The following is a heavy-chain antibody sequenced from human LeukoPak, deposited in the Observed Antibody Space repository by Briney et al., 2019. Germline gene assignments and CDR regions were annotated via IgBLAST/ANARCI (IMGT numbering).Heavy chain of an antibody. CDR1: GGSFNNYY. J-gene: IGHJ4*02. CDR3: SRGDDPYKVGNY. V-gene: IGHV4-34*01. CDR2: IHPSGST. Sequence: PSETLSLTCTSYGGSFNNYYHSWVRHPPGKGLEWIGEIHPSGSTTYNPYLISRVTISVATSKNQFSLKLTSVAAADAAVYYCSRGDDPYKVGNYWGQGTLVTVSS. D-gene: IGHD1-1*01.